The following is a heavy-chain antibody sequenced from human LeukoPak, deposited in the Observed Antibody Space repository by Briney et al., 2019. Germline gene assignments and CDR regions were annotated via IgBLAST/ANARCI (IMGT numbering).Heavy chain of an antibody. J-gene: IGHJ4*02. D-gene: IGHD2-21*01. V-gene: IGHV1-18*01. Sequence: ASGKLSCTPADSRFTSYGISWVREAPGQGLGWVGWINPYNGKTNYTQKVQGRVTVTTDTSTSTAYMELRSLRFDDTAVYYCARDPSRIPYFFDYWGQGTLVTVSS. CDR2: INPYNGKT. CDR1: DSRFTSYG. CDR3: ARDPSRIPYFFDY.